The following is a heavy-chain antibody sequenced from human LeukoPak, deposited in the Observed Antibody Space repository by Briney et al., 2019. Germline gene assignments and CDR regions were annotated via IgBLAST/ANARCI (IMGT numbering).Heavy chain of an antibody. CDR1: GYTFTSYG. V-gene: IGHV1-18*01. CDR2: ISAYNGNT. D-gene: IGHD6-13*01. Sequence: ASVKVSCKASGYTFTSYGTSWVRQAPGQGLERMGWISAYNGNTNYAQKLQGRVTMTTDTSTSTAYMELRSLRSDDTAVYYCARNGRAAAGIGSDDYWGQGTLVTVSS. CDR3: ARNGRAAAGIGSDDY. J-gene: IGHJ4*02.